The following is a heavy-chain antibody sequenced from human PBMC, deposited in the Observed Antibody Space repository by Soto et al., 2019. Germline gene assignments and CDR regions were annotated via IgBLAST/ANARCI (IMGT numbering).Heavy chain of an antibody. V-gene: IGHV4-4*02. CDR2: IYHSGST. CDR3: ARETKSIAAALDYYGMDV. CDR1: GGSISSSNW. Sequence: SETLSLTCAVSGGSISSSNWWSWVRQPPGKGLEWIGEIYHSGSTNYNPSLKSRVTISVDKSKNQFSLKLSSVTTADTAVYYCARETKSIAAALDYYGMDVWGQGTTVTVSS. D-gene: IGHD6-13*01. J-gene: IGHJ6*02.